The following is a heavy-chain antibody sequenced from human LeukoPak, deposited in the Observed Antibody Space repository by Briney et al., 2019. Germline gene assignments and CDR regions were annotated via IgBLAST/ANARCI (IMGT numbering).Heavy chain of an antibody. Sequence: ASVKVSCKASGGTFSSHAISWVRQAPGQGLEWMGGIIPIFGTANYAQNFQGRVTITADESTSTAYMELSSLRSEDTAVYYCARGGIAVAGINNFDYWGQGTLVTVSS. J-gene: IGHJ4*02. D-gene: IGHD6-19*01. V-gene: IGHV1-69*13. CDR3: ARGGIAVAGINNFDY. CDR2: IIPIFGTA. CDR1: GGTFSSHA.